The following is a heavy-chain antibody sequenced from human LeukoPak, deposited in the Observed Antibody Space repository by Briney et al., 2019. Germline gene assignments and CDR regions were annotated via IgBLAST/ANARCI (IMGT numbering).Heavy chain of an antibody. V-gene: IGHV3-30*03. CDR2: ISYDGSNK. Sequence: GRSLRLSCAASGFTFSTYGMHWVRQAPGKGLEWVAVISYDGSNKYYTDSVKGRFTISRDNSKNTLYLQMNSLRAEDTAVYYCARALAYYYDGGDYWGQGTLVTVSS. CDR3: ARALAYYYDGGDY. J-gene: IGHJ4*02. CDR1: GFTFSTYG. D-gene: IGHD3-22*01.